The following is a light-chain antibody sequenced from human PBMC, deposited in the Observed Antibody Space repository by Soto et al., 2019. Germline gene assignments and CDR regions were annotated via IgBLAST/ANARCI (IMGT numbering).Light chain of an antibody. CDR1: QRVSSNS. CDR3: QQYGTSLRT. CDR2: DAS. Sequence: EIVLTQSPATLSLSPGESATLSCGASQRVSSNSLAWYQQKPGLAPRLLIYDASRRATGIPDRFSGSGSGTDFSLTISRLEPEDFAVYYCQQYGTSLRTFGQGTKVEFK. V-gene: IGKV3D-20*01. J-gene: IGKJ1*01.